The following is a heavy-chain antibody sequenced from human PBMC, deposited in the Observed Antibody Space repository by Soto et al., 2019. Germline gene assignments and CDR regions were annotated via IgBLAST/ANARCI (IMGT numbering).Heavy chain of an antibody. CDR1: GFSYSSYS. D-gene: IGHD5-12*01. CDR3: ESRGSHGY. CDR2: ISSSSSYI. V-gene: IGHV3-21*01. J-gene: IGHJ4*02. Sequence: GSVRLSGTSSGFSYSSYSMNWVRQAPGKGLEWVSSISSSSSYIYYADSVKGRFTISRDNAKNSLYLQMNSLRAEDTAVYYCESRGSHGYWGQGTMVTVSS.